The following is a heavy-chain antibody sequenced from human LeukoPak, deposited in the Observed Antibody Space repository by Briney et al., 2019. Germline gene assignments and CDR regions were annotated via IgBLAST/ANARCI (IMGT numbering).Heavy chain of an antibody. CDR1: GGSISSGSYY. V-gene: IGHV4-39*07. J-gene: IGHJ4*02. CDR3: ASSTSYFDY. Sequence: PSETLSLTCTVSGGSISSGSYYWSWIRQPPGKGLEWIGSIYHSGSTYYNPSLKSRVTISVDTSKNQFSLKLSSVTAADTAVYYCASSTSYFDYWGQGTLVTVSS. CDR2: IYHSGST. D-gene: IGHD4-11*01.